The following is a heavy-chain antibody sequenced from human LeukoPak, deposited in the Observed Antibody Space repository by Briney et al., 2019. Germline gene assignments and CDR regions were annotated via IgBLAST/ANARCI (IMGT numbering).Heavy chain of an antibody. D-gene: IGHD3-22*01. CDR2: INPSGGST. V-gene: IGHV1-46*01. J-gene: IGHJ4*02. Sequence: ASVKVSCKASGYTFTSYYMHWVRQAPGQGLEWMGIINPSGGSTSYAQKFQGRVTMTRDTSTSTVYMELSSLRSEDTAVYYCARDWAYYYDSSGYLDYWGQGTLVTVSS. CDR1: GYTFTSYY. CDR3: ARDWAYYYDSSGYLDY.